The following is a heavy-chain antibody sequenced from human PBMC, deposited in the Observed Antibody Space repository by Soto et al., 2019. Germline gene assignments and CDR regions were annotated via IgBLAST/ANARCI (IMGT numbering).Heavy chain of an antibody. CDR2: INAGNGNT. CDR3: ASSYCISTSCPPYYGMDV. D-gene: IGHD2-2*01. J-gene: IGHJ6*02. Sequence: GASVKVSCKASGYTFTSYAMHWVRQAPGQRLEWMGWINAGNGNTKYSQKFQGRVTITRDTSASTAYMELSSLRSEDTAVYYCASSYCISTSCPPYYGMDVWGQGTTVPVSS. CDR1: GYTFTSYA. V-gene: IGHV1-3*01.